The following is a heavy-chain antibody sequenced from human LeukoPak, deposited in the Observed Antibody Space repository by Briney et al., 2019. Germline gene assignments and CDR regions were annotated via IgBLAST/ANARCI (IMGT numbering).Heavy chain of an antibody. V-gene: IGHV4-39*07. CDR3: ARAPDYDSSVFDY. CDR2: IYYSGST. Sequence: PSETLSLTCTVSGGSISSSSYYWGWIRQPPGKGLEWIGSIYYSGSTNYNPSLKSRVTISVDTSKNQFSLKLSSVTAADTAVYYCARAPDYDSSVFDYWGQGTLVTVSS. D-gene: IGHD3-22*01. CDR1: GGSISSSSYY. J-gene: IGHJ4*02.